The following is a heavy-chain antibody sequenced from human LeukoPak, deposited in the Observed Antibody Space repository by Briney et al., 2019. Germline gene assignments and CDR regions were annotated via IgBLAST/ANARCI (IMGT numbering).Heavy chain of an antibody. CDR2: ISYDGSNK. V-gene: IGHV3-30*03. Sequence: GGPLRLSCAASGFTFSSYGMHWVRQAPGKGLEWVAVISYDGSNKYYADSVKGRFTISRDNSKSTLYLQMSSLRAEDTAIYYCARQGCSGFSCQYYFDLWGQGPLVTVSS. CDR3: ARQGCSGFSCQYYFDL. D-gene: IGHD2-2*01. J-gene: IGHJ4*02. CDR1: GFTFSSYG.